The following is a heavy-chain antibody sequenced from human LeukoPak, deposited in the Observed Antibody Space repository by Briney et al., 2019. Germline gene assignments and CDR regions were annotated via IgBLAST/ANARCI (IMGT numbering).Heavy chain of an antibody. D-gene: IGHD3-10*01. J-gene: IGHJ4*02. Sequence: GGSLRLSCAASGFTFSSYSMNWVRQAPGKGLEWVSYISSGSGYIYYADSVKGRFTISRDNAKNSLSLQMNSLRAEDTAVYYCARDSSSRGPYYFDYWGQGTLVTVSS. CDR2: ISSGSGYI. CDR3: ARDSSSRGPYYFDY. V-gene: IGHV3-21*05. CDR1: GFTFSSYS.